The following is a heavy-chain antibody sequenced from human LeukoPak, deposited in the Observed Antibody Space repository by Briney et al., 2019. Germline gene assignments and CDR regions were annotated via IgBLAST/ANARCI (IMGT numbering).Heavy chain of an antibody. CDR1: GGTFSSYA. CDR2: IIPIFGTA. CDR3: AGSIRCYPTYYFDY. J-gene: IGHJ4*02. D-gene: IGHD1-26*01. Sequence: SVTVSCKASGGTFSSYAISWVRQAPGPGIEWKGGIIPIFGTANYAQTSQGRVTITAYTSTSTAYMELSSLRSEDTAVYYCAGSIRCYPTYYFDYWGQGTLVTVSS. V-gene: IGHV1-69*06.